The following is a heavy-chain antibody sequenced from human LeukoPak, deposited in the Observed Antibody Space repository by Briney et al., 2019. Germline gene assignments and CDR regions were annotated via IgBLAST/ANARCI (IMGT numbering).Heavy chain of an antibody. D-gene: IGHD4-23*01. Sequence: PGGSLRLSCAASGFAFSTYALSWVRQAPGKGLEWVSSFRASGGITHYADSVKGRFTISRDNSENTLYLQMNSLRAEDTAVYYCTKDLTVGTVGYFDLWGRGTLVTVSS. V-gene: IGHV3-23*01. CDR1: GFAFSTYA. CDR2: FRASGGIT. CDR3: TKDLTVGTVGYFDL. J-gene: IGHJ2*01.